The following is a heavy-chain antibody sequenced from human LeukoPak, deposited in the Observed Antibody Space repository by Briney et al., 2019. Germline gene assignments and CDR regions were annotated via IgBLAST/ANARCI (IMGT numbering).Heavy chain of an antibody. Sequence: ASVKVSCKASGYTFTSYGISWVRQAPGHGLEWMGWISAYNGNTNYAQKLQGRVTMSTDTSTSTAYMELRSLRSDDTTVYYCASRYCSGGSCYPKNWGQGTLVTVSS. D-gene: IGHD2-15*01. CDR1: GYTFTSYG. J-gene: IGHJ4*02. CDR2: ISAYNGNT. CDR3: ASRYCSGGSCYPKN. V-gene: IGHV1-18*01.